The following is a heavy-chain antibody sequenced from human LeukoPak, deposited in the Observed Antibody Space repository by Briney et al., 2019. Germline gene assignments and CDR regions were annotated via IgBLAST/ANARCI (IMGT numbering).Heavy chain of an antibody. J-gene: IGHJ4*02. CDR1: GFTFSSYG. Sequence: GGSLRLSCAASGFTFSSYGMSWVRQAPGKGLEWVSAISGSGGSTYYADSVKGRFTISRDNSKNTLYLQMNSLRAEDTAVYYCAKNGVGATWGNYFDYWGQGTLVTVSS. CDR3: AKNGVGATWGNYFDY. CDR2: ISGSGGST. V-gene: IGHV3-23*01. D-gene: IGHD1-26*01.